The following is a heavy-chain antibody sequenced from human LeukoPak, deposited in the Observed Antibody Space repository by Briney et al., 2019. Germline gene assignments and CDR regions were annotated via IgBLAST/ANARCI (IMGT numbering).Heavy chain of an antibody. D-gene: IGHD2-2*01. Sequence: GASVKVSCKASGYTFTGYYMNWVRQAPGQGLQWMRWINANTGGTNYAQEFQGRVTMTSDTSMSTAYMELTSLTSDDTAVYYCARKSAVRRTSEFDYWGQGTLVTVSS. J-gene: IGHJ4*02. CDR3: ARKSAVRRTSEFDY. V-gene: IGHV1-2*02. CDR1: GYTFTGYY. CDR2: INANTGGT.